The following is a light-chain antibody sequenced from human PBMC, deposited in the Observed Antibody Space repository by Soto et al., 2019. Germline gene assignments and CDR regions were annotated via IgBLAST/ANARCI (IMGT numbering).Light chain of an antibody. CDR1: QSVSNK. V-gene: IGKV3-15*01. CDR3: QQHNSLPRT. J-gene: IGKJ4*01. CDR2: DAS. Sequence: VMTQSPGTMSVSPGERATLTCRASQSVSNKLAWYQQKRGQAPRLLIYDASTRATGVPTRFSCSGSGTEFTLTISSLQSEDFAVYYWQQHNSLPRTFGGGAKVEI.